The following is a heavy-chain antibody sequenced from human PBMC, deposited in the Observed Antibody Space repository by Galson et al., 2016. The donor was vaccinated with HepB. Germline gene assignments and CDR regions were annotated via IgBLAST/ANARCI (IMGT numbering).Heavy chain of an antibody. V-gene: IGHV3-15*01. CDR3: STEGRNWGFRSFDY. D-gene: IGHD7-27*01. Sequence: SLRLSCAASGFTFNNAWLHWVRQAPGKGLEWVGRIKSKTDGGTTDYAAPVKGRFTISRDDSKNTLYLQMNSLKIDDTAMYYCSTEGRNWGFRSFDYWGHGTLVTVSS. J-gene: IGHJ5*01. CDR1: GFTFNNAW. CDR2: IKSKTDGGTT.